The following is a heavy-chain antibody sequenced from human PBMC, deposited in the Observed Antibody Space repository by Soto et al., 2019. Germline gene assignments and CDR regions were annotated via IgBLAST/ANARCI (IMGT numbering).Heavy chain of an antibody. CDR3: AIEYCSGTSGYRDY. J-gene: IGHJ4*02. Sequence: QVQLVQSGAEVKKPGSSVQVSCKASGGTFSSYTISCVRQAPGQGLEWMGRIIPILGIANYAQKFQGRVTITAAKSKCTPSMEISSLSSEDTAVYYWAIEYCSGTSGYRDYWGKGTLVTFSS. CDR2: IIPILGIA. D-gene: IGHD2-2*02. CDR1: GGTFSSYT. V-gene: IGHV1-69*02.